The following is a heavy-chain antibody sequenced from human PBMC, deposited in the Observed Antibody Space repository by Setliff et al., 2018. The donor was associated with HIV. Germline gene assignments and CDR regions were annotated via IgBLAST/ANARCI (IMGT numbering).Heavy chain of an antibody. CDR1: GFTFSSYG. J-gene: IGHJ4*02. D-gene: IGHD3-16*01. V-gene: IGHV3-23*01. CDR3: ARDQRDRGGFDL. CDR2: ISGSGIST. Sequence: GGSLRLSCAASGFTFSSYGMSWVRQAPGKGLEWVSVISGSGISTNYADSVKGRFTISRDNSKNTLYLQMNSLRAEDTAVYYCARDQRDRGGFDLWGQGTLVTVSS.